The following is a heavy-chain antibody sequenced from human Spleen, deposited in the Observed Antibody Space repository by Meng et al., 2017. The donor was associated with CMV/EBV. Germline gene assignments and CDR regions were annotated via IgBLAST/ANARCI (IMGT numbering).Heavy chain of an antibody. Sequence: SGFTFTAYSLYWVRQAPGKGLEWVASISHDGSNTYYPDSVKGRFTLSRDTSKNTLFLQMDSLRPEDTAVYFCGRAIYASGNYYPPGVWGQGTLVTVS. CDR3: GRAIYASGNYYPPGV. CDR1: GFTFTAYS. V-gene: IGHV3-30*04. CDR2: ISHDGSNT. J-gene: IGHJ4*02. D-gene: IGHD3-10*01.